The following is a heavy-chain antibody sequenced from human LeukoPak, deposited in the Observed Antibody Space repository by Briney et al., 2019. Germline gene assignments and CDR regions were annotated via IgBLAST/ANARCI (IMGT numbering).Heavy chain of an antibody. CDR1: GFTFRRYW. D-gene: IGHD6-13*01. CDR2: ISPDGSTT. J-gene: IGHJ4*02. CDR3: TTVLSSNRYNLCYY. V-gene: IGHV3-74*03. Sequence: PGGSLRLSCAASGFTFRRYWMHWVRQAPGKGLMWVSRISPDGSTTLYADSVKGRFTISRDNAKNTLYLQMNSLGAEDTAVYYCTTVLSSNRYNLCYYWGQGTLVTVSS.